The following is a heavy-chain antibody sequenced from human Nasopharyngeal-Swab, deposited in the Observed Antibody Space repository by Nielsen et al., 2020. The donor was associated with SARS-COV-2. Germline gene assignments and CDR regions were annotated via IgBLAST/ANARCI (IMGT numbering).Heavy chain of an antibody. CDR2: ISGSGGLT. CDR3: AKSPSCGHDCYDYYFDY. D-gene: IGHD2-21*02. J-gene: IGHJ4*02. V-gene: IGHV3-23*01. Sequence: VRQAPGKGLEWVSAISGSGGLTYYADSVKGRFTISRDNSKNTLYLQMNSLRAEDTAIYYCAKSPSCGHDCYDYYFDYWGQGTLVTVSS.